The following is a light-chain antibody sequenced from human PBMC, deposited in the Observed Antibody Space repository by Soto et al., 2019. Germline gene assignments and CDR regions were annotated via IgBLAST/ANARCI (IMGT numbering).Light chain of an antibody. Sequence: DVQMTQSPSSLSASVGDRVTITCRASQSITIYLNWYQQKPGTAPKLLIYGASTLQSGVPSRFSGSGSGTDFTLTISSLQPEDFATYYCQQSYNTPRTFGQGTKVDIK. CDR1: QSITIY. CDR2: GAS. V-gene: IGKV1-39*01. J-gene: IGKJ1*01. CDR3: QQSYNTPRT.